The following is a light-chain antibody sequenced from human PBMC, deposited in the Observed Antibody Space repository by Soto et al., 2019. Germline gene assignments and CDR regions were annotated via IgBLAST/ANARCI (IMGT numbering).Light chain of an antibody. CDR1: SSDVGSYKL. CDR3: CSYAGTSTHTV. Sequence: QSALTQPASVSGSPGQSITISCTGTSSDVGSYKLVSWYQQHPGKAPKLMISEVSKRPSGISDRFSGSKSGSTAFLTISGLQAEDEADYYCCSYAGTSTHTVFGGGTKLTVL. V-gene: IGLV2-23*02. CDR2: EVS. J-gene: IGLJ7*01.